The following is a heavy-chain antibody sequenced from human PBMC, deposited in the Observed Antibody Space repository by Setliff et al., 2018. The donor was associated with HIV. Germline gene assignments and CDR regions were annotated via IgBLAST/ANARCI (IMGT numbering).Heavy chain of an antibody. CDR3: ATRLLGYSGYGY. J-gene: IGHJ4*02. CDR2: VNPGDSST. D-gene: IGHD5-12*01. V-gene: IGHV5-51*04. CDR1: GYNFATYY. Sequence: GESLKISCRTSGYNFATYYIAWVRQMPGKGPEWMGSVNPGDSSTKYNPSLQGQVTMSADKLINTAYLQWSSLRASDTAMYYCATRLLGYSGYGYWGQGTLVTVSS.